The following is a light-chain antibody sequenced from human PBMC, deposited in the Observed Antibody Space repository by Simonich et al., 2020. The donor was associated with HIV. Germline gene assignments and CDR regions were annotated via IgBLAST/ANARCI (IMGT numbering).Light chain of an antibody. V-gene: IGKV3-15*01. CDR1: QSVSIN. CDR3: QQYYVYPLA. CDR2: GAS. J-gene: IGKJ4*01. Sequence: EIVMTQSPATLSVSPGERATLFCSASQSVSINLAWYQHKPGQAPRLLIYGASTRATGIPARFSGSGSGTEFTLTISNMQSEDFATYYCQQYYVYPLAFGGGTKVEIK.